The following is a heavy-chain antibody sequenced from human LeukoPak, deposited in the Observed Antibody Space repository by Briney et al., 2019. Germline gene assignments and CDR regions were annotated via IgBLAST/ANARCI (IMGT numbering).Heavy chain of an antibody. V-gene: IGHV4-59*01. CDR1: GGSISSYY. D-gene: IGHD3-22*01. CDR2: IYYSGST. Sequence: SETLSLTCTVSGGSISSYYWSWIRQPPGKGLEWIGYIYYSGSTNYNPSLKSRVTISVDTSKNQFSLKLSSVTAADTAVYYCARDQAYYDSSGLGYWGQGTLVTVPS. CDR3: ARDQAYYDSSGLGY. J-gene: IGHJ4*02.